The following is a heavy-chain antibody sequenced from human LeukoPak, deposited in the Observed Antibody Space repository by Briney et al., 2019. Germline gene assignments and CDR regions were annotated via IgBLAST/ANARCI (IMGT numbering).Heavy chain of an antibody. CDR3: AKNAGFMPLEYFDY. V-gene: IGHV3-23*01. J-gene: IGHJ4*02. Sequence: GGSLRLSCAASGFTFSSYAMNWVRQAPGKGLEWVSAISGSGGSTYYADSVKGRFTISRDNSKNTLYVQMNSLRAEDTAVYYCAKNAGFMPLEYFDYWGQGTLVTVSS. D-gene: IGHD3-16*01. CDR2: ISGSGGST. CDR1: GFTFSSYA.